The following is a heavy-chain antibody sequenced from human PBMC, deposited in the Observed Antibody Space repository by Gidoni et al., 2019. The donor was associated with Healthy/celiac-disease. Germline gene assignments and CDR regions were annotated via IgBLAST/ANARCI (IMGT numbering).Heavy chain of an antibody. J-gene: IGHJ4*02. CDR2: ISGSGGST. Sequence: EVQLLESGGGLVQPGGSLRLSCAASGFPFSSYAMSWVRQAPGKGLEWVSAISGSGGSTYYADSVKGRFTISRDNSKNTLYLQMNSLRAEDTAVYYCAKDQDGDYSFDYWGQGTLVTVSS. D-gene: IGHD4-17*01. CDR3: AKDQDGDYSFDY. V-gene: IGHV3-23*01. CDR1: GFPFSSYA.